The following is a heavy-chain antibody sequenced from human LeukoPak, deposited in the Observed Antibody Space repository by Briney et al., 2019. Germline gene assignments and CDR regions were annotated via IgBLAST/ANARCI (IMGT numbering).Heavy chain of an antibody. CDR2: INPNSGGT. CDR3: ASNPNYDILTGWVY. V-gene: IGHV1-2*02. Sequence: ASVKVSCRASGYTFTGYYMHWVRQAPGQGLEWMGWINPNSGGTNYAQKFQGRVTMTRDTSISTAYMELSRLRSDDTAVYYCASNPNYDILTGWVYWGQGTLVTVSS. J-gene: IGHJ4*02. CDR1: GYTFTGYY. D-gene: IGHD3-9*01.